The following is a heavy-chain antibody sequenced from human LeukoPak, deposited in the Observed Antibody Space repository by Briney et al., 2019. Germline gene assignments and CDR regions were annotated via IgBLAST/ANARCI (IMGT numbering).Heavy chain of an antibody. Sequence: GSVKASCKASGYTVTSYGISWVRQAPGQGLEWMGWISAYNGNTNFAQKLQGRVTMTTDTSTSTAYMELRSLRSDDTAVYYCARDRSSSWPWGPDAFDIWGQGTMVTVSS. V-gene: IGHV1-18*01. CDR2: ISAYNGNT. D-gene: IGHD6-13*01. CDR1: GYTVTSYG. J-gene: IGHJ3*02. CDR3: ARDRSSSWPWGPDAFDI.